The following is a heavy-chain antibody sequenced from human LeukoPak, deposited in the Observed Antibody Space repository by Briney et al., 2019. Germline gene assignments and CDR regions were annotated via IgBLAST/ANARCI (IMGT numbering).Heavy chain of an antibody. CDR1: GGSISSGSYY. D-gene: IGHD4-11*01. Sequence: PSQTLSLTCTVSGGSISSGSYYWSWIRQPAGKGLEWIGRIYTSGSTNYNPSRKSRVTISVGTCKNQFSLELSSVTAADTAVYYCARAYYSNYVDGMDVWGQGTTVTVSS. V-gene: IGHV4-61*02. CDR2: IYTSGST. J-gene: IGHJ6*02. CDR3: ARAYYSNYVDGMDV.